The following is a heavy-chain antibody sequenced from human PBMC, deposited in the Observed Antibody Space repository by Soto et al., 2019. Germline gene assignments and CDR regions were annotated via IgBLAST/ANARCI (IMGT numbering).Heavy chain of an antibody. CDR3: ARESEDLTSNFDY. J-gene: IGHJ4*02. CDR2: ISSTTNYI. CDR1: WFTFTRYS. Sequence: PGGSLRLSCAASWFTFTRYSMNWVRQAPGKGLEWVSSISSTTNYIYYGDSMKGRFTISRDNAKNSPYLEMNSLRAEDTAVYYCARESEDLTSNFDYWGQGTLVTVSS. V-gene: IGHV3-21*06.